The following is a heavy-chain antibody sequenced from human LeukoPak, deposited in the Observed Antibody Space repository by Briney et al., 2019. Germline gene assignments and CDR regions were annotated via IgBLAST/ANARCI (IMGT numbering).Heavy chain of an antibody. J-gene: IGHJ4*02. CDR1: GFTFDDYA. Sequence: GGSLRLSCAASGFTFDDYAMHWVRQAPGKGLEWVSSISSSSSYIYYADSVKGRFTISRDNAKNSLYLQMNSLRAEDTALYYCAKARGYSYAVDYWGQGTLVTVSS. CDR2: ISSSSSYI. CDR3: AKARGYSYAVDY. D-gene: IGHD5-18*01. V-gene: IGHV3-9*01.